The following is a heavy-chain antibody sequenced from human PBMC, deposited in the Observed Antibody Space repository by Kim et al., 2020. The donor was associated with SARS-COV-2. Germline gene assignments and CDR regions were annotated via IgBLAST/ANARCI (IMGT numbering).Heavy chain of an antibody. D-gene: IGHD3-10*01. V-gene: IGHV2-5*02. J-gene: IGHJ4*02. CDR1: GFSLSTSGVG. CDR2: IYWDDDK. CDR3: ARSNWGRGSGSYYNAGVWYYFDY. Sequence: SGPTLVNPTQTLTLTCTFSGFSLSTSGVGVGWIRQPPGKALEWLALIYWDDDKRYSPSLKSRLTITKDTSKNQVVLTMTNMDPVDTATYYCARSNWGRGSGSYYNAGVWYYFDYWGQGTLVTVSS.